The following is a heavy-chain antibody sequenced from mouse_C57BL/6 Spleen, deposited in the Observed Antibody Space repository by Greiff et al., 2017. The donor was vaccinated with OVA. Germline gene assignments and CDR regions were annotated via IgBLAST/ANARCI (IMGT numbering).Heavy chain of an antibody. CDR3: ARGDWDDAMDY. J-gene: IGHJ4*01. CDR1: GYAFSSSW. CDR2: IYPGDGDT. V-gene: IGHV1-82*01. D-gene: IGHD4-1*01. Sequence: VQLQQSGPELVKPGASVKISCKASGYAFSSSWMNWVKQRPGKGLEWIGRIYPGDGDTNYNGQFKGKATLTADKSSSTAYMQLSSLTSEDSAVYFCARGDWDDAMDYWGQGTSVTVSS.